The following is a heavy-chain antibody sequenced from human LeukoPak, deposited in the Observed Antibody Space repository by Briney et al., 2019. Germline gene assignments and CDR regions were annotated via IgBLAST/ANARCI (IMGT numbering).Heavy chain of an antibody. CDR1: GGSISSYY. J-gene: IGHJ4*02. CDR3: ARYDSSGYYYDGPFDY. CDR2: IYYSGST. D-gene: IGHD3-22*01. Sequence: TSETLSLTCTVSGGSISSYYWSWIRQPPGKGLEWIGYIYYSGSTNYNPSLKSRVTISADTSKNQFSLKLSSVTAADTAVYYCARYDSSGYYYDGPFDYWGQGTLVTVSS. V-gene: IGHV4-59*01.